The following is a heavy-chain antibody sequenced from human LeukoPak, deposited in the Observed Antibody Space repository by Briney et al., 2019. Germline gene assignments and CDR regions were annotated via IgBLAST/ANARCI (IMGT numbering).Heavy chain of an antibody. D-gene: IGHD3-10*02. J-gene: IGHJ6*04. CDR3: AELGITMIGGV. Sequence: GGSLRLSCAASGFTFSSYEMNWVRQAPGKGLEWVSYISNSGSTIYYTDSVKGRFTISRDNAKNSLYLQMNSLRAEDTAVYYCAELGITMIGGVWGKGTTVTISS. CDR2: ISNSGSTI. CDR1: GFTFSSYE. V-gene: IGHV3-48*03.